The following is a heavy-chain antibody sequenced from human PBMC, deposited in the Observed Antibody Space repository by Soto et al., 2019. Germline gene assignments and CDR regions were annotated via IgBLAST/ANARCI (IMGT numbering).Heavy chain of an antibody. CDR1: GFTFSSLA. Sequence: QVQLVESGGVVVQPGRSLRLSCAASGFTFSSLAMHWVRQAPDKGLEWVAFIWYDGSNKDYGDSVKGRFTISRDNSRDTLYLQMDSLRVDDTGVYYCARDIGGAAGTGPDYWGQGTLVTVSS. CDR3: ARDIGGAAGTGPDY. V-gene: IGHV3-33*01. CDR2: IWYDGSNK. D-gene: IGHD6-13*01. J-gene: IGHJ4*02.